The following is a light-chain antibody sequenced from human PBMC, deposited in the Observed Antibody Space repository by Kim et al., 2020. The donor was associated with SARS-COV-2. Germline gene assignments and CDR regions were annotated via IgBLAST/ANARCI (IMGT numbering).Light chain of an antibody. V-gene: IGLV2-14*03. J-gene: IGLJ3*02. CDR1: SNDVGYYNY. CDR3: SSYRIDSAWV. Sequence: GQSISISCTGTSNDVGYYNYVTWYQQHPGKAPKVIIYDVSDRPSGVSNRFSGSKSDNTASLTISGLQAEDEADYYCSSYRIDSAWVFGGGTQLTVL. CDR2: DVS.